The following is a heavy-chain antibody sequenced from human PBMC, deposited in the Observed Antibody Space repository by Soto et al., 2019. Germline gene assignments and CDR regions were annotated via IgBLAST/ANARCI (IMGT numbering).Heavy chain of an antibody. CDR3: ARDLSGSYSEYYFDY. CDR2: IWYDGSKK. J-gene: IGHJ4*02. V-gene: IGHV3-33*01. CDR1: GFTFSSYG. Sequence: QVQLVESGGGVVQPGRSLRLSCAASGFTFSSYGMHWVRQAPGKGLEWVAVIWYDGSKKYYADSVKGRFTISRDNSKNTLYLQMNSLRAEDTAVYYCARDLSGSYSEYYFDYWGQGTLVTVSS. D-gene: IGHD1-26*01.